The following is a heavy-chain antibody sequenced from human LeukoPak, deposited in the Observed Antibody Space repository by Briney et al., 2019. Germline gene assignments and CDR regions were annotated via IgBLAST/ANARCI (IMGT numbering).Heavy chain of an antibody. D-gene: IGHD3-22*01. V-gene: IGHV5-51*01. CDR2: IYPGDPDT. CDR3: ARPHYDSSGYYVFDY. Sequence: GESLKISCKGSGYSFTSYWIGWVRQIPGKGLEWMGIIYPGDPDTRYSPSFQGQVTISADKSISTAYLQWSSLKASDTAMYYCARPHYDSSGYYVFDYWGQGTLVTVSS. CDR1: GYSFTSYW. J-gene: IGHJ4*02.